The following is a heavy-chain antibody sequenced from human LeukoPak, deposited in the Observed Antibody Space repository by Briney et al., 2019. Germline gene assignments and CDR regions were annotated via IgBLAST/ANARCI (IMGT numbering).Heavy chain of an antibody. J-gene: IGHJ6*02. CDR3: ARSIEGNGLDV. Sequence: GGSLRLSCEGSGITLRNYIIHWVRQSPGKGLEWVSYISDNNVVYYSDPVKGRFTISRDYTKNSLYLEINSLRAEDTALYYCARSIEGNGLDVWGQGTTVTVSS. CDR2: ISDNNVV. D-gene: IGHD6-6*01. CDR1: GITLRNYI. V-gene: IGHV3-48*04.